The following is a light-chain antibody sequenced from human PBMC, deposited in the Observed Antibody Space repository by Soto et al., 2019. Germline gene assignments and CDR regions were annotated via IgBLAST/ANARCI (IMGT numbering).Light chain of an antibody. CDR1: SSNIGGNS. Sequence: QSVLTQPPSTSGTPGQGVIISCSGSSSNIGGNSVNWYQQVPGTAPKLLIYSNIHRPSGVPDRFSGSKSGTSASLAISGLQSEDEADYYCATWDDSPNAVVFGGGTKLTVL. J-gene: IGLJ2*01. CDR3: ATWDDSPNAVV. CDR2: SNI. V-gene: IGLV1-44*01.